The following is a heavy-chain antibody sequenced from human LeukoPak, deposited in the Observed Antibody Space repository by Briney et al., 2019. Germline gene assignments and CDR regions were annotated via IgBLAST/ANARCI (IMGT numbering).Heavy chain of an antibody. J-gene: IGHJ6*02. CDR2: IVVGSGNT. D-gene: IGHD6-19*01. Sequence: GASVRVFCKASGFTFTSSAMQWVRQARGQRVEWIGWIVVGSGNTNYAQKFQERVTITRDMSTSTAYMELSSLRSEDTAVYYCAARYSSGWDYGMDVWGQGTTVTVSS. CDR1: GFTFTSSA. V-gene: IGHV1-58*02. CDR3: AARYSSGWDYGMDV.